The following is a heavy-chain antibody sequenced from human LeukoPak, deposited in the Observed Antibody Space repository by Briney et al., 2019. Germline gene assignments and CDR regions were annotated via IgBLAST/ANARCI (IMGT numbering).Heavy chain of an antibody. V-gene: IGHV3-23*01. CDR2: ISGSGGST. CDR1: GFTFSSYG. CDR3: AKASRYYGSVRDAFDI. D-gene: IGHD3-10*01. Sequence: GGSLRLSCAASGFTFSSYGMSWVRQAPGKGLEWVSAISGSGGSTYYADSVKGRFTISRDNSKNTLYLQMNSLRAEDTAVYYCAKASRYYGSVRDAFDIWGQGTMVTVSS. J-gene: IGHJ3*02.